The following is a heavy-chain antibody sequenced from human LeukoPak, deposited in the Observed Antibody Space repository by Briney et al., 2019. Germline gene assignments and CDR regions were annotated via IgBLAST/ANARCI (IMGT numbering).Heavy chain of an antibody. CDR2: INPNSGGT. D-gene: IGHD6-13*01. CDR1: GYTFTGYY. Sequence: ASVKVSCKASGYTFTGYYMHWVRQAPGQGLEWMGWINPNSGGTNYAQKFQGRVTMTRDTSISTAYMELSRLRSDDTAVYYCAREPPIAAAGTLDVNRVVYTNDAFDIWGQGTMVTVSS. CDR3: AREPPIAAAGTLDVNRVVYTNDAFDI. V-gene: IGHV1-2*02. J-gene: IGHJ3*02.